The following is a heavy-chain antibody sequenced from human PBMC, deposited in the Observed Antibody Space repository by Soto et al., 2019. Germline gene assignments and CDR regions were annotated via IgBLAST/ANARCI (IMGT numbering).Heavy chain of an antibody. V-gene: IGHV3-48*02. Sequence: LRLSCAASGFTFSSYNMNWVRQAPGKGLEWLSYITSKGSTRKYADSVKGRFTVSRDNAKNSLYLQLNSLRDEDTAVYHCAKEKQPCTDTTCYSGPFDSWGQGTLVTVSS. CDR2: ITSKGSTR. D-gene: IGHD2-21*01. J-gene: IGHJ4*02. CDR3: AKEKQPCTDTTCYSGPFDS. CDR1: GFTFSSYN.